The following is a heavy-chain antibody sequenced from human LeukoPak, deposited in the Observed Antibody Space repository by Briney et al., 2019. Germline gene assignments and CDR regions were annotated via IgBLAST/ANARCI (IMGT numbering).Heavy chain of an antibody. CDR1: GFTFSSYS. Sequence: GGSLRLSCAASGFTFSSYSMNWVRQAPGKGLEWVSYISSSSTIYYADSVKGRFTISRDNAKNSLYLQMNSLRAEDTAVYYCARGRRCMDVWGQGTTVTVSS. V-gene: IGHV3-48*01. J-gene: IGHJ6*02. CDR3: ARGRRCMDV. CDR2: ISSSSTI.